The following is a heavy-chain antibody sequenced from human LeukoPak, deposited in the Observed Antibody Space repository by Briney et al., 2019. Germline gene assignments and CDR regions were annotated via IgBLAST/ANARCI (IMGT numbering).Heavy chain of an antibody. Sequence: SETLSLTCTVSGGSISSSSYYWGWIRQPPGKGLEWIGSIYYSGSTYYNPSLKSRVTISVDTSKNQFSLKLSSVTAADTAVYYCARGTYYYYYYMDVWGKGTTVTVSS. J-gene: IGHJ6*03. CDR2: IYYSGST. V-gene: IGHV4-39*01. CDR3: ARGTYYYYYYMDV. CDR1: GGSISSSSYY.